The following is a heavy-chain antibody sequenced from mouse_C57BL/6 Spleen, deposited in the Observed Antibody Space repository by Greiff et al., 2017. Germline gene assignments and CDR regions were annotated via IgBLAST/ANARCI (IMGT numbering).Heavy chain of an antibody. CDR3: TTSYGYYYAMDY. D-gene: IGHD2-10*02. J-gene: IGHJ4*01. CDR2: IDPENGDT. Sequence: VQLQQSGAELVRPGASVKLSCTASGFNIKDDYMHWVKQRPEQGLEWIGWIDPENGDTEYASKFQGKATITADTSSNTAYLQLSSLTSEDTAVYYCTTSYGYYYAMDYWGQGTSVTVSS. CDR1: GFNIKDDY. V-gene: IGHV14-4*01.